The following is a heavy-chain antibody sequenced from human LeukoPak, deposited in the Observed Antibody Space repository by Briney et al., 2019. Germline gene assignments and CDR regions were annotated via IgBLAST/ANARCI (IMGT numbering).Heavy chain of an antibody. D-gene: IGHD6-13*01. Sequence: KPGGSLRLSCAASGFTFSSYSMNWVRQAPGKGLEWVSSISSSSSYIYYADSVKGRFTISRDNAKNSLYLQMNSLRAEDTAVYYCAKDTGGSSWANFDYWGQGTLVTVSS. CDR3: AKDTGGSSWANFDY. V-gene: IGHV3-21*04. J-gene: IGHJ4*02. CDR1: GFTFSSYS. CDR2: ISSSSSYI.